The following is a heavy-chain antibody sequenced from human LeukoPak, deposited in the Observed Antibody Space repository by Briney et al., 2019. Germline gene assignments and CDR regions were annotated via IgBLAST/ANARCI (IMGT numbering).Heavy chain of an antibody. J-gene: IGHJ4*02. Sequence: SETLSLTCTVSGGSISNYYWTWIRQPAGKGLEWIGRIHTSGTTHYNPSLKSRVTISIDKSTNQFSLKLSSMTAADTAVYYCGALGDYSAALDYWGQGTLVTVSS. CDR2: IHTSGTT. V-gene: IGHV4-4*07. CDR1: GGSISNYY. D-gene: IGHD4-17*01. CDR3: GALGDYSAALDY.